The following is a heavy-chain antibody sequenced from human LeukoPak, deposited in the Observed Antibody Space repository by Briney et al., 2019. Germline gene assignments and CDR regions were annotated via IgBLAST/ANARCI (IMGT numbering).Heavy chain of an antibody. CDR1: GGSFSGYY. CDR2: INHSGST. Sequence: PSETLSLTCAVYGGSFSGYYWSWIRQPPGKGLEWIGEINHSGSTNYNPSLKSRVTISVDTSKNQFSLKLSSVTAADTAVYYCARAPRLGGRVDYWGQGTLVIVSS. CDR3: ARAPRLGGRVDY. J-gene: IGHJ4*02. D-gene: IGHD2-15*01. V-gene: IGHV4-34*01.